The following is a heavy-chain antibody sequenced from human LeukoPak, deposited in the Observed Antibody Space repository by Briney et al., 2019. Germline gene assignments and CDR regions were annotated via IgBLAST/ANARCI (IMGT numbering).Heavy chain of an antibody. Sequence: GGSLRLSCAASGFTFSSHWMHWVRQAPGKGLVWVSRINSDGSRTTYADSVKGRFTISRDNVKNTLFLQMNSLTAEDTAVYYWARESLFGLAEDYWGQGTLVTVSS. CDR1: GFTFSSHW. V-gene: IGHV3-74*03. J-gene: IGHJ4*02. CDR2: INSDGSRT. CDR3: ARESLFGLAEDY. D-gene: IGHD3-10*02.